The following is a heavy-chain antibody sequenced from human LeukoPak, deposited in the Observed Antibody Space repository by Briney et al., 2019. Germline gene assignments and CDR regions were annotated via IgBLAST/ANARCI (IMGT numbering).Heavy chain of an antibody. CDR3: ARGLYGSGRRSLMAH. J-gene: IGHJ4*02. CDR2: INQDEKEK. D-gene: IGHD3-10*01. V-gene: IGHV3-7*01. CDR1: GFPFHNYW. Sequence: PGGSLRLSCAASGFPFHNYWMTWVRRAPGRGLEWVANINQDEKEKYYLDSVKGRFTISRDNAETSLFLQMTSLRVEDTAISYCARGLYGSGRRSLMAHWGPGTLVAVSS.